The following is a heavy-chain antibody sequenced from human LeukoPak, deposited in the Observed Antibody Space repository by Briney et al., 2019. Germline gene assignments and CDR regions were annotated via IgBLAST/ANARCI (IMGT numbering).Heavy chain of an antibody. V-gene: IGHV1-8*01. D-gene: IGHD2-2*01. CDR3: ATGRTYFDSTPYDY. Sequence: ASVKVSCKTSGYNFNSYDINWVRQATGQGLEWMGWMTPSNGHTGYARKFQGRVTMTRDTSIRTAYMELSSLGSEDTALYYCATGRTYFDSTPYDYWGQGTWVTVSS. CDR2: MTPSNGHT. CDR1: GYNFNSYD. J-gene: IGHJ4*02.